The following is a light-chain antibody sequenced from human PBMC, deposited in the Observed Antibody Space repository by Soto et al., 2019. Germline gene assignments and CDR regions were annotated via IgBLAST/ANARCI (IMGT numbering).Light chain of an antibody. V-gene: IGKV3-15*01. Sequence: EIVMTQSPATLSVSPGERATLSCRASQSVSNNVAWYQQKPGQAPRLLIYHAATRATGIPARFSGSGSGTVVTLTISSLQFEDFAVYYCQQYNEWLLTFGGGTKVEIK. CDR2: HAA. J-gene: IGKJ4*01. CDR1: QSVSNN. CDR3: QQYNEWLLT.